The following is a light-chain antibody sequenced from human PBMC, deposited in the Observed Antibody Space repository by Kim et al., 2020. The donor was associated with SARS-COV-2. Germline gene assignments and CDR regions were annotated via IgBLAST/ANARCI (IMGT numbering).Light chain of an antibody. CDR3: QEWDSSTVV. CDR2: QDS. Sequence: SVAPGQTASITWYGDKLGDKYACWYQQKPGRSPVLVIYQDSKRPSGIPERFSGSNSGNTATLTISGTQAMEEADYYCQEWDSSTVVFGGGTKLTVL. V-gene: IGLV3-1*01. J-gene: IGLJ2*01. CDR1: KLGDKY.